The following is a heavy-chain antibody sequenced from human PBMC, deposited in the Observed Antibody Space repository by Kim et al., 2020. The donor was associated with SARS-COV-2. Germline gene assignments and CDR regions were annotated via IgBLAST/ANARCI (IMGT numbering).Heavy chain of an antibody. CDR2: ISSSSSYI. CDR3: ARWRDGVRYYYGMDV. V-gene: IGHV3-21*01. Sequence: GGSLRLSCAASGFTFSSYSMNWVRQAPGKGLEWVSSISSSSSYIYYADSVKGRFTISRDNAKNSLYLQMNSLRAEDTAVYYCARWRDGVRYYYGMDVWGQGTTVTVSS. J-gene: IGHJ6*02. CDR1: GFTFSSYS. D-gene: IGHD3-10*01.